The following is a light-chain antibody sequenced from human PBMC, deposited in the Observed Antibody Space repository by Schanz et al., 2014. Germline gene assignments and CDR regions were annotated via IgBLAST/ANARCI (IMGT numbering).Light chain of an antibody. CDR2: GAS. J-gene: IGKJ1*01. V-gene: IGKV3-11*01. CDR3: QLRGNWPPWT. Sequence: EIVLTQSPATLSLSPGERATLSCRASQSVSRYLAWYQQKPGQAPRLLIYGASNRATGIATRFSGSGFGTEFTLAISGLQSEDFAISYYQLRGNWPPWTFGQGTKVEV. CDR1: QSVSRY.